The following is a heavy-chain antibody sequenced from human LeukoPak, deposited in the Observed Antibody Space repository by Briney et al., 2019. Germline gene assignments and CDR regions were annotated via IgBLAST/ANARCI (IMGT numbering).Heavy chain of an antibody. D-gene: IGHD3-9*01. CDR2: IGRDGTTI. CDR1: GFIFSNAW. J-gene: IGHJ3*02. Sequence: GGSLRLSCTASGFIFSNAWMSWVRQAPRKGLEWVSYIGRDGTTIYYTDSVKGRFTISRDNAKNSLYLQMNSLRAEDTAVYYCARAFTELRYFDWSPDAFDIWGQGTMVTVSS. V-gene: IGHV3-11*04. CDR3: ARAFTELRYFDWSPDAFDI.